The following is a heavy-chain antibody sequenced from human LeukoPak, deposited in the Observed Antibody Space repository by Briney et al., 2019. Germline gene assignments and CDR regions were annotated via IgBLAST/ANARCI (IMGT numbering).Heavy chain of an antibody. Sequence: GGSLRLSCAASGFTFSSYAMSWVRQAPGKGLEWVSVIYAGGNTYYADSVKERFTISRDNSRNTLYLQMNSLRGDDTAVYYCAREVYSSTWFDLWGQGTLVTVSS. D-gene: IGHD6-13*01. CDR2: IYAGGNT. CDR3: AREVYSSTWFDL. V-gene: IGHV3-66*01. J-gene: IGHJ4*02. CDR1: GFTFSSYA.